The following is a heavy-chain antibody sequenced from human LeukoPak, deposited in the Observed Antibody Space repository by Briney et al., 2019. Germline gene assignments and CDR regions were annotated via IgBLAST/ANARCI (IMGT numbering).Heavy chain of an antibody. Sequence: SETLSLTCAVYGGSFSGHYWSWIRQPPGKGLEWIGEINHSGSTNYNPSLKSRVTISVDTSKNQFSLKLSSVTAADTAVYYCARTGRDTAMNWGQGTLVTVSS. CDR3: ARTGRDTAMN. D-gene: IGHD5-18*01. V-gene: IGHV4-34*01. J-gene: IGHJ4*02. CDR2: INHSGST. CDR1: GGSFSGHY.